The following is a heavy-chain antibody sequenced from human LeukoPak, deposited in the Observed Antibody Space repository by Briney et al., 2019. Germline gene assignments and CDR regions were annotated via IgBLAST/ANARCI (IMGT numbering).Heavy chain of an antibody. D-gene: IGHD3-22*01. Sequence: GGSLRLSCAVSGITLSNYGMTWVRQAPGKGLEWVAGISDTGGRTNYADSVKGRFTISRDNAKNALYLQMNSLRAEDTAVYFCAKRGVVIRVILVGFHKEAYYFDSWGQGALVTVSS. J-gene: IGHJ4*02. V-gene: IGHV3-23*01. CDR3: AKRGVVIRVILVGFHKEAYYFDS. CDR2: ISDTGGRT. CDR1: GITLSNYG.